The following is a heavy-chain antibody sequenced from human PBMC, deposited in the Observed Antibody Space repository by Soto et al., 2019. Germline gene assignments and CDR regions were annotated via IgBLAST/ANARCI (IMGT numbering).Heavy chain of an antibody. CDR1: GGSISGYY. V-gene: IGHV4-59*08. CDR2: IYYSGNT. Sequence: QVQLQESGPGLVKPSETLSLTCTVSGGSISGYYWSWIRQPPGKGLEWIGYIYYSGNTNYNPSLNSRVTISVDTSKNQFSLKVSSVTAADTAVYYCARLIGRDWFDPWGQGTLVTVSS. CDR3: ARLIGRDWFDP. J-gene: IGHJ5*02. D-gene: IGHD3-22*01.